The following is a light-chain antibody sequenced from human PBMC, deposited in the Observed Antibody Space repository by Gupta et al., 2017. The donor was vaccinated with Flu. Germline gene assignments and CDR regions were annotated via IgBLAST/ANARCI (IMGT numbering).Light chain of an antibody. CDR3: QQASSFPST. CDR2: DAS. CDR1: QHIGSF. Sequence: DIQMTQSPSSVSASVGDRVAITCRASQHIGSFLVWYQQKPGSAPNLLIYDASTLQSGVPSRFSGSGSGTDFTLTIISLQPEDFATYYCQQASSFPSTFGPGTTVDIK. V-gene: IGKV1-12*02. J-gene: IGKJ3*01.